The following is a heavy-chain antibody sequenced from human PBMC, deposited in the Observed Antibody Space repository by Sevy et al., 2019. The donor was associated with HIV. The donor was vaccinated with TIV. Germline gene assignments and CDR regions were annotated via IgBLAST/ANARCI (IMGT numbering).Heavy chain of an antibody. CDR2: IYTSGST. V-gene: IGHV4-4*07. Sequence: SETLSLTCTVSGGSISSYYWSWIRQPAGKGLEWIGRIYTSGSTNYNPSLKSRVTMSVDTSKNQFSLKLSSVTAADTAVYYCARESLNYDFWRGYYTEGNFDYWGQGTLVTVSS. CDR1: GGSISSYY. J-gene: IGHJ4*02. CDR3: ARESLNYDFWRGYYTEGNFDY. D-gene: IGHD3-3*01.